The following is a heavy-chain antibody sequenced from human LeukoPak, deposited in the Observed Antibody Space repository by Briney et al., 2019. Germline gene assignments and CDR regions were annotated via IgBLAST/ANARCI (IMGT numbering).Heavy chain of an antibody. Sequence: ASVKVSCKASGYTITGYYMHWVRQAPGQGLEWMGVINPSGGSTSYAQKFQGRVTMTRDTSTSTVSMELSSLRFEDTAVYYCARGPYSGDWHFDFWGQGTLVTVSS. V-gene: IGHV1-46*01. CDR2: INPSGGST. D-gene: IGHD6-19*01. J-gene: IGHJ4*02. CDR3: ARGPYSGDWHFDF. CDR1: GYTITGYY.